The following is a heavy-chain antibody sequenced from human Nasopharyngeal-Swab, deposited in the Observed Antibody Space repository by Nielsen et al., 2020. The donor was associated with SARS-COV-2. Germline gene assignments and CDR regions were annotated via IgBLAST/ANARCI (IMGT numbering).Heavy chain of an antibody. CDR2: ISIRGDKT. V-gene: IGHV3-23*01. Sequence: GESLKISCAASGITFSNHAWTWVRQAPGKGLEWVSAISIRGDKTYYADSVRGRFTISRDNSHNTLFLEMNSLTTEDTAVYYCARVGICYNDWCGSYDSWGQGTLVTVSS. D-gene: IGHD3-9*01. CDR3: ARVGICYNDWCGSYDS. CDR1: GITFSNHA. J-gene: IGHJ4*02.